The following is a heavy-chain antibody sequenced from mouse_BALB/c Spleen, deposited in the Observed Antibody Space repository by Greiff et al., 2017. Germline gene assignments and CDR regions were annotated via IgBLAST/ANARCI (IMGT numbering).Heavy chain of an antibody. D-gene: IGHD2-14*01. CDR2: ISSGGGST. CDR1: GFAFSSYD. V-gene: IGHV5-12-1*01. CDR3: ARQDYYRDGGFAY. Sequence: EVQGVESGGGLVKPGGSLKLSCAASGFAFSSYDMSWVRQTPEKRLEWVAYISSGGGSTYYPDTVKGRFTISRDNAKNTLYLQMSSLKSEDTAMYYCARQDYYRDGGFAYWGQGTLVTVSA. J-gene: IGHJ3*01.